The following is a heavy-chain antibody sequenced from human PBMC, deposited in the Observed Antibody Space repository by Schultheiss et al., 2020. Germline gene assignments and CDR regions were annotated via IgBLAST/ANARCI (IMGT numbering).Heavy chain of an antibody. D-gene: IGHD4-17*01. V-gene: IGHV1-69*13. J-gene: IGHJ5*02. CDR1: GGTFSSYA. CDR3: ARDQRLRVTVTIQNWFDP. Sequence: SVKVFCKASGGTFSSYAISWVRQAPGQGLEWMGGIIPIFGTANYAQKFQGRVTITADESTSTAYMELSSLRSEDTAVYYCARDQRLRVTVTIQNWFDPWGQGTLVTVSS. CDR2: IIPIFGTA.